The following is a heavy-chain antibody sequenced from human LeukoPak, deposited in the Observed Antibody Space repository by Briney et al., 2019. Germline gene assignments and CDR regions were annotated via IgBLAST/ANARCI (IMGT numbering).Heavy chain of an antibody. V-gene: IGHV4-34*01. Sequence: WETLSLTCAVYGGSFSGYYWSWIRQPPGKGLEWIGEINHSGSTNYNPSLKSRVTISIDTSKNQFSLKLSSVTAEDTAVYYCARERGHYYDSSGSPVGMDVWGPGTTVTVSS. J-gene: IGHJ6*02. CDR2: INHSGST. D-gene: IGHD3-22*01. CDR3: ARERGHYYDSSGSPVGMDV. CDR1: GGSFSGYY.